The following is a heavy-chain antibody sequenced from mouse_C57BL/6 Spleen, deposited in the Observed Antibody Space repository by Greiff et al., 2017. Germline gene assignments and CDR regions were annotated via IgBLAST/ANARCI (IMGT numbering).Heavy chain of an antibody. CDR2: IDPETGGT. J-gene: IGHJ2*01. CDR1: GYTFTDYE. CDR3: TRDDFDY. Sequence: QVQLQQSGAELVKPGASVTLSCKASGYTFTDYEMHWVKQTPVHGLEWIGAIDPETGGTAYNQKFKGKAILTADKSSSTAYMELRSLTSEDSAVYYCTRDDFDYWGQGTTLTVSS. V-gene: IGHV1-15*01.